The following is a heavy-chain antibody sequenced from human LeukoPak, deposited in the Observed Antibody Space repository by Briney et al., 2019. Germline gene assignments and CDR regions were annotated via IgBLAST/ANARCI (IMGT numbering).Heavy chain of an antibody. V-gene: IGHV4-59*01. CDR3: ARSFSSSDAFGI. J-gene: IGHJ3*02. Sequence: SETLSLTCTVSGGSISSYYWSWIRQPPGKGLEWIGYIYYSGSTNYNPSLKSRVTISVDTSKNQFSLKLSSVTAADTAVYYCARSFSSSDAFGIWGQGTMVTVSS. CDR2: IYYSGST. CDR1: GGSISSYY. D-gene: IGHD6-6*01.